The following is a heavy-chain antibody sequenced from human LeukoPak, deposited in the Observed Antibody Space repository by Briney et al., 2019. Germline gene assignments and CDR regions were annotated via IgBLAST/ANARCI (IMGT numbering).Heavy chain of an antibody. V-gene: IGHV4-59*12. CDR1: SGSISSYY. CDR2: IYNSGTT. CDR3: ARGSKGSSWYRLYYWFDP. J-gene: IGHJ5*02. Sequence: SEALSLTCTVSSGSISSYYWSWIRQPPGKGLEWIGNIYNSGTTNYNPSLKSRVTISVDTSKNQFSLKLSSVTAADTAVYYCARGSKGSSWYRLYYWFDPWGQGTLVTVSS. D-gene: IGHD6-13*01.